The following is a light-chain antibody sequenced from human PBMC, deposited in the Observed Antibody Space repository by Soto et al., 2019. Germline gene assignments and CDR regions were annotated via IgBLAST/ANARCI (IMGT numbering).Light chain of an antibody. J-gene: IGKJ2*01. CDR2: DAS. Sequence: EIVLTQSPATLSLSPGERATLSCRASQSVSSYLAWYQQKPGQAPRLLIYDASSRATGIPCRFSGSGSGTDFTLAISSLEPEDFAVYYCQQRSNWYTFGQGTKLEIK. CDR3: QQRSNWYT. CDR1: QSVSSY. V-gene: IGKV3-11*01.